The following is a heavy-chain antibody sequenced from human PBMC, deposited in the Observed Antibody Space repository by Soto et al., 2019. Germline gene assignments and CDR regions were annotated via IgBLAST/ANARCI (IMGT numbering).Heavy chain of an antibody. J-gene: IGHJ6*04. CDR3: ARHGHYCMDV. Sequence: EVQLVESGGGLVQPGGSLRLSCAASGFIFSDFWMTWVRQSPGKGLEWVANMNPDGTVINYADSVKGRFTISRENAEKSQYQQRNSLSDGDTAGFYCARHGHYCMDVWGRGTTVTVSS. V-gene: IGHV3-7*01. CDR2: MNPDGTVI. CDR1: GFIFSDFW.